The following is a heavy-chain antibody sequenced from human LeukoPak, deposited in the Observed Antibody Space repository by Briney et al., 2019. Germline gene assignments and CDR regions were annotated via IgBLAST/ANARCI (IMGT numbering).Heavy chain of an antibody. CDR3: ARGGSLKSPSIAAAGTWFDP. D-gene: IGHD6-13*01. J-gene: IGHJ5*02. Sequence: ASVKVSCKASGYTFTSYGISWVRQAPGQGLEWMGWISAYNGNTNYAQKLQGRVTMTTDTSTSTAYMELRSLRSDDTAVYYCARGGSLKSPSIAAAGTWFDPWGQGTLVTVSS. CDR2: ISAYNGNT. V-gene: IGHV1-18*01. CDR1: GYTFTSYG.